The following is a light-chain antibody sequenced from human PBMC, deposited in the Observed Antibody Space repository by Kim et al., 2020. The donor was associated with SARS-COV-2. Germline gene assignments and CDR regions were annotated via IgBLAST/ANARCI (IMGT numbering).Light chain of an antibody. CDR2: FDS. CDR3: QVWDNDSDHVV. J-gene: IGLJ2*01. Sequence: SYELTQPPSVSVAPGETARITCGGNKIGSKSVHWYQQKPGQLKPGQAPVLVIYFDSDRPSGIPDRFSASNSGNTATLTINRVEAGDEADYYCQVWDNDSDHVVFGGGTKLTVL. CDR1: KIGSKS. V-gene: IGLV3-21*04.